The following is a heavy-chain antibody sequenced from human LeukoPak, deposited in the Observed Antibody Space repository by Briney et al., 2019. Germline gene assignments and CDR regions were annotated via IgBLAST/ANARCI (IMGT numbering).Heavy chain of an antibody. Sequence: GGSLRLSCAVSGFSVTTNDMSWVRQAPGKGLEWVSVIYSGERTYYAASVKGRFTISRDNSKNTLYLQMNNLRAEDTAIYYCAKNWEDDWGQGNLVTVSS. CDR2: IYSGERT. J-gene: IGHJ4*02. CDR3: AKNWEDD. D-gene: IGHD1-26*01. V-gene: IGHV3-53*01. CDR1: GFSVTTND.